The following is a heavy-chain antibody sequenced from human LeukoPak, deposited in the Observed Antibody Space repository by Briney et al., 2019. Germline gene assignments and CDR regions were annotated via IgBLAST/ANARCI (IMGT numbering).Heavy chain of an antibody. CDR3: AREGDSSGYYPGY. CDR2: IYSGGST. Sequence: GGSLRLSCATSGFTFSSYWMSWVRQAPGKGLEWVSVIYSGGSTYYADSVKGRFTISRDNSKNTLYLQMNSLRAEDTAVYYCAREGDSSGYYPGYWGQGTLVTVSS. D-gene: IGHD3-22*01. J-gene: IGHJ4*02. V-gene: IGHV3-53*01. CDR1: GFTFSSYW.